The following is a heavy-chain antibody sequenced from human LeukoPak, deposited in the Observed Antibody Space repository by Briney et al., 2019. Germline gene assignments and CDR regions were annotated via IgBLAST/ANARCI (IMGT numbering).Heavy chain of an antibody. Sequence: SETLSLTCAVYGGSFSGYYWSWIRQPPGKGLEWIGEINHSGSTNYNPSLKSRVTISVDTSKNQFSLKLSPVTAADTAVYYCARGSAIQLWFGYWGQGTLVTVSS. D-gene: IGHD5-18*01. CDR2: INHSGST. CDR3: ARGSAIQLWFGY. V-gene: IGHV4-34*01. CDR1: GGSFSGYY. J-gene: IGHJ4*02.